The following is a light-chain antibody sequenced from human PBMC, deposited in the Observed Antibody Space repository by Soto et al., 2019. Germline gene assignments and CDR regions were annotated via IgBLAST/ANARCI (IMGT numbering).Light chain of an antibody. CDR1: QGISSY. Sequence: IQLTQSPSSLSASVGDRVTITCRASQGISSYLAWYQQKLGKAPKLLIYAASTLQSGVPSRFSGNGSGTEFTLTTNSLQPEDFATYYCQQVDSYPFTFGQGTRLEIK. J-gene: IGKJ5*01. V-gene: IGKV1-9*01. CDR2: AAS. CDR3: QQVDSYPFT.